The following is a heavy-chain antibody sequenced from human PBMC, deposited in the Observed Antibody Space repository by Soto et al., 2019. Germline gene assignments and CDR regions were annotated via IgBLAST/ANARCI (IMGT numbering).Heavy chain of an antibody. V-gene: IGHV5-51*01. Sequence: GLAPKISGKGSGYIFTSYWIGWGLQRPGEGLEWMGIIYPGDSDTRYSPSFQGQVTISADKSISTAYLQWSSLKASDTAMYYCARPTQRGYEVPYEYWGQGNLVTGS. CDR3: ARPTQRGYEVPYEY. J-gene: IGHJ4*02. CDR1: GYIFTSYW. CDR2: IYPGDSDT. D-gene: IGHD5-12*01.